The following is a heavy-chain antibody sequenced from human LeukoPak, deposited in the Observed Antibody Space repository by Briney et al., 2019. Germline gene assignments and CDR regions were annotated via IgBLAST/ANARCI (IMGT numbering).Heavy chain of an antibody. CDR2: ISGSGGST. D-gene: IGHD3-10*01. Sequence: GGSLRLSCAASGFTFSSYAMSWVRQAPGKGLEWVSAISGSGGSTYYADSVKGRFTISRDNSKNTLYLQMNSLRAEDTAVYYCAKGYYYGSGSYHPFDYWGQGTLVTLSS. CDR1: GFTFSSYA. J-gene: IGHJ4*02. V-gene: IGHV3-23*01. CDR3: AKGYYYGSGSYHPFDY.